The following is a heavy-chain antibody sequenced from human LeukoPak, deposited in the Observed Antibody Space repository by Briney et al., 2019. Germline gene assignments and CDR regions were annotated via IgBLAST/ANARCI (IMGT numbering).Heavy chain of an antibody. V-gene: IGHV4-39*01. CDR3: ARARGFYYYYGMDV. Sequence: SETLSLTCTVSGGSISSSSYYWGWIRQPPGKGLEWIGSIYYSGSTYYNPSLKSRVTISVDTSKNQFSLKLSSVAAADTAVYYCARARGFYYYYGMDVWGQGTRVTVSS. CDR1: GGSISSSSYY. CDR2: IYYSGST. D-gene: IGHD3-22*01. J-gene: IGHJ6*02.